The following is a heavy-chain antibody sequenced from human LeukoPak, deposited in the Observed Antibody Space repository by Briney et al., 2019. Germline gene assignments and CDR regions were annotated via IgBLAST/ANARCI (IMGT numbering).Heavy chain of an antibody. CDR2: IYCSGST. D-gene: IGHD3-3*01. Sequence: SETLSLTCTVSGGSISSYYWSWIRQPPGKGLEWIGYIYCSGSTNYNPSLKSRVTISVDTSKNQFSLKLSSVTAADTAVYYCARDGDFWSGSRFDPWGQGTLVTVSS. V-gene: IGHV4-59*01. J-gene: IGHJ5*02. CDR3: ARDGDFWSGSRFDP. CDR1: GGSISSYY.